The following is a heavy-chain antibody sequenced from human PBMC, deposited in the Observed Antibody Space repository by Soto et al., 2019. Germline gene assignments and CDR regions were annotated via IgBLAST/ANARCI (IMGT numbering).Heavy chain of an antibody. Sequence: PXETLSLTCTVAGCSISSSSYYWGWIRQPPGKGLEWIGSIFYSENTYYNPSLKSRVTISVDTSSNQFSLKLSSVTAADTAVYYCARQERYGNWFHHWGQGTLVTVSS. CDR3: ARQERYGNWFHH. CDR2: IFYSENT. CDR1: GCSISSSSYY. V-gene: IGHV4-39*01. J-gene: IGHJ5*02. D-gene: IGHD1-1*01.